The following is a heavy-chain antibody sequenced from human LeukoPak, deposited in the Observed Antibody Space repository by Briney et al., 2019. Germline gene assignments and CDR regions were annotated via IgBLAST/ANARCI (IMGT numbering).Heavy chain of an antibody. CDR1: GYSISSGYY. Sequence: SETLSLTCTVSGYSISSGYYWGWIRQPPGKGLEWIGSIYHSGSTYYNPSLKSRVTISVDRSKNQFSLRLSSVTAADTAVYYCAREDGDLPDAFDIWGQGTMVTVSS. CDR2: IYHSGST. J-gene: IGHJ3*02. CDR3: AREDGDLPDAFDI. D-gene: IGHD4-17*01. V-gene: IGHV4-38-2*02.